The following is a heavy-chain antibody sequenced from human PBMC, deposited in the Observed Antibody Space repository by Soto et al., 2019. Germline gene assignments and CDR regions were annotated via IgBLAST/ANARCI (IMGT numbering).Heavy chain of an antibody. D-gene: IGHD4-17*01. Sequence: QVQLVQSGAEVKKPGASVKVSCKAPGYMFPSLTISGVRQAPGQGLEWMGWISASNGNIKDAQKFQGRLTLTTDTSTSTGYMELRSLTSDDTAMYYCAIANYGDNDYWGQGTLVTVSS. CDR3: AIANYGDNDY. CDR1: GYMFPSLT. J-gene: IGHJ4*02. V-gene: IGHV1-18*01. CDR2: ISASNGNI.